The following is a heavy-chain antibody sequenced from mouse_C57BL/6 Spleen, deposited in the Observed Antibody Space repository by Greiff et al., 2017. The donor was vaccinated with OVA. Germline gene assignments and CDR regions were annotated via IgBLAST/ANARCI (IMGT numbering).Heavy chain of an antibody. V-gene: IGHV2-6-1*01. CDR3: ARHDWDDSGAMDY. Sequence: VKLQESGPGLVAPSQRLSITCTVSGFSLTSYGVHWVRQPPGKGLEWLVVIWSDGSTTYNSALKSRLSISKDNSKSQVFLKMNSLQTDDTAMYYCARHDWDDSGAMDYWGQGTSVTVSS. CDR1: GFSLTSYG. CDR2: IWSDGST. J-gene: IGHJ4*01. D-gene: IGHD2-4*01.